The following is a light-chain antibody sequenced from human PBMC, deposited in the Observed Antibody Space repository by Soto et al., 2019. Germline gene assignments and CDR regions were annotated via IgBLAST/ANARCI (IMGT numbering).Light chain of an antibody. J-gene: IGLJ2*01. CDR1: RSNIGAGYD. CDR2: GNS. CDR3: QSYDSSLSGSV. Sequence: QSVLTQPPSVSGAPGQRVTISCTGSRSNIGAGYDVHWYQQLPGTAPKLLIYGNSNRPSGVPDRLSGSKSDTSASLAITGLQAEDEADYYCQSYDSSLSGSVFGGGTKVTVL. V-gene: IGLV1-40*01.